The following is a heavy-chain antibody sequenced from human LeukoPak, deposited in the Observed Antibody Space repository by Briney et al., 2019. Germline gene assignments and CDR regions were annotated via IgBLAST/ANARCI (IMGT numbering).Heavy chain of an antibody. D-gene: IGHD2-2*01. CDR1: GYTFTSYG. CDR2: ISAYHGNT. V-gene: IGHV1-18*01. Sequence: EASVKVSCKASGYTFTSYGISWVRQAPGQGLEWMGWISAYHGNTNYAQKLQGRVTMTTDTSTSTAYMELRSLRSDDTAVYYCARGGPAAYYYYYYMDVWGKGTTVTVSS. J-gene: IGHJ6*03. CDR3: ARGGPAAYYYYYYMDV.